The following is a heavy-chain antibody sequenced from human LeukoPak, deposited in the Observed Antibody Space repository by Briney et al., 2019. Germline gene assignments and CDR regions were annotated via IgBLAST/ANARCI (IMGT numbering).Heavy chain of an antibody. Sequence: GGSLRLSCAASGFAFSSYEMSWVRQAPGKGLEWVSAISGSSTLYADSVKGRFTISRDNSRNTVYLQMNSLRVEDTAIYYCATLYSRYSDYWGQGTLVTVS. CDR1: GFAFSSYE. CDR2: ISGSST. J-gene: IGHJ4*02. CDR3: ATLYSRYSDY. D-gene: IGHD3-22*01. V-gene: IGHV3-23*01.